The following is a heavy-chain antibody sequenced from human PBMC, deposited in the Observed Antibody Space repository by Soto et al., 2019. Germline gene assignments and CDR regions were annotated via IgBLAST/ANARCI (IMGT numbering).Heavy chain of an antibody. CDR1: GFTFSSYA. CDR2: ISGSGGST. Sequence: GGSLRLSCAASGFTFSSYAMSWVRQAPGKGLEWVSAISGSGGSTYYADSVKGRFTISRDNSKNTLYLQMNSLRAEDTAVYYCAKEGRYCSGGSCYCDYWGQGTLVTVSS. CDR3: AKEGRYCSGGSCYCDY. V-gene: IGHV3-23*01. D-gene: IGHD2-15*01. J-gene: IGHJ4*02.